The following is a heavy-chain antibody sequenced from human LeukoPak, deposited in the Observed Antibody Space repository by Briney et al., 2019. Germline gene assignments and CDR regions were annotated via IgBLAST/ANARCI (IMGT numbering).Heavy chain of an antibody. Sequence: GGSLRLSCAASGFIVNDNYMSWVRQAPGKGLEWVSVIYSGGSTYYADSVKGRSTISRDNSKNMVYLQMKSLRVEDTAVYYCARVKVGITYWFDPWGQGTLVTVSS. V-gene: IGHV3-66*01. CDR3: ARVKVGITYWFDP. CDR2: IYSGGST. J-gene: IGHJ5*02. CDR1: GFIVNDNY. D-gene: IGHD1-26*01.